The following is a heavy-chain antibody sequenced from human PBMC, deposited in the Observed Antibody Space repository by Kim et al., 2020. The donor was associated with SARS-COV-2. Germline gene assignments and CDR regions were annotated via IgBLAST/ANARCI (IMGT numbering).Heavy chain of an antibody. CDR2: ISYDGSNK. Sequence: GGSLRLSCAASGFTFSSYAMHWVRQAPGKGLEWVAIISYDGSNKYYADSVRGRFTISRDNSKNTLYMQMNSLRPEDTAVYYCARHPGVWYEYVSPGFDYWGQGTLVTVSS. D-gene: IGHD3-16*01. J-gene: IGHJ4*02. V-gene: IGHV3-30*04. CDR1: GFTFSSYA. CDR3: ARHPGVWYEYVSPGFDY.